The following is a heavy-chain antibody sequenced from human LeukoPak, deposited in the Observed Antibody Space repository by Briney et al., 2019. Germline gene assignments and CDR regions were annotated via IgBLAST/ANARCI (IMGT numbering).Heavy chain of an antibody. CDR2: IRYDGSNK. Sequence: GGSLRLSCAASGLTFSSYGMHWVRQAPGKGLEWVAFIRYDGSNKYYADSVKGRFTISRDNSKNALYLQMNSLRAEDTAVYYFAKVRYRGYEVGYWGQGTLVTVSS. D-gene: IGHD5-12*01. V-gene: IGHV3-30*02. CDR3: AKVRYRGYEVGY. CDR1: GLTFSSYG. J-gene: IGHJ4*02.